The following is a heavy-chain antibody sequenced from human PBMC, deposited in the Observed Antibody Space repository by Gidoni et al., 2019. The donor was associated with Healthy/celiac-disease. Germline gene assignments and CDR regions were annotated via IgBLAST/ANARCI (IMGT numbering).Heavy chain of an antibody. Sequence: EVQLVESGGVVVQPGGSLSTSCAASGFTFDDYTMHWVRQAPGKGLEWVSLISWDGGSTYYADSVKGRFTISRDNSKNSLYLQMNSLRTEDTALYYCAKDKGDGMDVWGQGTTVTVSS. CDR3: AKDKGDGMDV. CDR1: GFTFDDYT. V-gene: IGHV3-43*01. D-gene: IGHD1-26*01. J-gene: IGHJ6*02. CDR2: ISWDGGST.